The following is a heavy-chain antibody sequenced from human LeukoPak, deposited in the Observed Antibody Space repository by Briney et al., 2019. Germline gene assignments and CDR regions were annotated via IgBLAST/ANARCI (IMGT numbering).Heavy chain of an antibody. J-gene: IGHJ3*02. Sequence: SETLSLTCTVSGGSISSYYWSWIRQPPGKGLEWIGYIYYSGSTNYNPSLKSRVTISVDTSKNQFSLKLSSVTAADTAVYYCARRGYSYAFDIWGQGTMLTVSS. D-gene: IGHD5-18*01. CDR1: GGSISSYY. CDR3: ARRGYSYAFDI. V-gene: IGHV4-59*08. CDR2: IYYSGST.